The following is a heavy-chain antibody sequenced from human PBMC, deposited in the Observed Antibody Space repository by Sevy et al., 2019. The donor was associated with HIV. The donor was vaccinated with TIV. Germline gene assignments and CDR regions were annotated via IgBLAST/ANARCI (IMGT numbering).Heavy chain of an antibody. V-gene: IGHV3-21*01. J-gene: IGHJ4*02. CDR2: ISSTGNTI. Sequence: GGSLRLSCATSGFTFNIYSMNWVRQAPGKGLEWVSSISSTGNTIYYADSVRGRFTVSRDNAGNSLYLQMDSLRAEDTTVYYCARFYDYWGQGTLVTVSS. CDR1: GFTFNIYS. CDR3: ARFYDY.